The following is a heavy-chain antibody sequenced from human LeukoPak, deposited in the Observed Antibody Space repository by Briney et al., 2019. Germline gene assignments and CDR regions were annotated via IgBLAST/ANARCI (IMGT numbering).Heavy chain of an antibody. J-gene: IGHJ6*02. CDR2: INPNSGGT. CDR1: GYTFTGYY. CDR3: ARVVYGSGEGAV. Sequence: ASVKVSCKASGYTFTGYYMHWARQAPGQGLEWMGWINPNSGGTNYAQKFQGRVTMTRDTSISTAYMELSRLRSDDTAVYYCARVVYGSGEGAVWGQGTTVTVSS. D-gene: IGHD3-10*01. V-gene: IGHV1-2*02.